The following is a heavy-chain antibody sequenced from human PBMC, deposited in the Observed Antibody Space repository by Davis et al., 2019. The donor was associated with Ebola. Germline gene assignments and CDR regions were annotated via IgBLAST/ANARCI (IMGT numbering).Heavy chain of an antibody. CDR3: ARSGLSFGVVKYHYGMDV. CDR1: GGTFSSYT. J-gene: IGHJ6*04. V-gene: IGHV1-69*02. Sequence: SVTVSCKASGGTFSSYTISWVRQAPGQGLEWLGRIIPILGIANYAQKFQGRVTITADKSTSTAYMELSSLRSEDTAVYYCARSGLSFGVVKYHYGMDVWGKGTTVTVSS. D-gene: IGHD3-3*01. CDR2: IIPILGIA.